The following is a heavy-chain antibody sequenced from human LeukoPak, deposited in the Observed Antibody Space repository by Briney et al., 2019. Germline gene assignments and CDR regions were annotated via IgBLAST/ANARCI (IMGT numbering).Heavy chain of an antibody. CDR1: GFPFSTYS. CDR3: AREAPRYYGMDV. CDR2: IYSDGST. V-gene: IGHV3-66*01. Sequence: GGSLRLSCAASGFPFSTYSMNWVRQAPGKGLEWVSLIYSDGSTFYSDSVKGRFTISRDNSENTLYLQMNSLRVDDTAVYYCAREAPRYYGMDVWGHGTTVTVSS. J-gene: IGHJ6*02.